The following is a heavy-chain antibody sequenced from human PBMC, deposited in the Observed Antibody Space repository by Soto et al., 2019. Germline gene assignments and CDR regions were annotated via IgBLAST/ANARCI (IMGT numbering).Heavy chain of an antibody. CDR3: SKNFPYSRGWSFDY. J-gene: IGHJ4*02. V-gene: IGHV3-23*01. D-gene: IGHD6-19*01. CDR1: GFTFSSYA. Sequence: EVQLLESGGGLVQAGGSLRLSCAASGFTFSSYAMSWVRQAPGKGLEWVSAISGSGGSTYYADSAKGRFTISRDNSKNTLYLQMNRLRAEDTALYSFSKNFPYSRGWSFDYWCQGTLVTLSS. CDR2: ISGSGGST.